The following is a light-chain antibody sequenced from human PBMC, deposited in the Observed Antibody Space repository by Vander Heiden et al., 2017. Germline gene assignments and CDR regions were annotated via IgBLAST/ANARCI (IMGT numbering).Light chain of an antibody. V-gene: IGLV3-1*01. CDR1: KLGDKY. J-gene: IGLJ2*01. Sequence: SYELTQPPSVSVSPGQTASITCSGAKLGDKYACWYQQKPGQSPVLVIYQDSKRPSGMPGRFSGSNSGNTATLTISGTQAMDEADYYCQAWDSSTYVVFGGGTKLTVL. CDR2: QDS. CDR3: QAWDSSTYVV.